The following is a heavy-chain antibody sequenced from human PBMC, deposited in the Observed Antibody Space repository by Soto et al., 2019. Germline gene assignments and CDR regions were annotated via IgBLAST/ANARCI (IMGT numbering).Heavy chain of an antibody. V-gene: IGHV1-18*01. J-gene: IGHJ4*02. Sequence: QVQLVQSGAEVKKPGASVKVSCKASGYTFTNSGFSWVRQAPGQGLEWVGWIRVNNGDTHYAQKLQGRVTMTTDTPTSTAFMELRSLRSDDTAVYYCARDLVFRDFDVHYWGQGTLITVSS. CDR1: GYTFTNSG. D-gene: IGHD2-21*02. CDR3: ARDLVFRDFDVHY. CDR2: IRVNNGDT.